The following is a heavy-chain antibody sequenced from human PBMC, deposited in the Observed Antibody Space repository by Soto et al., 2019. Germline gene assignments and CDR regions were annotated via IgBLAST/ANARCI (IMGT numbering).Heavy chain of an antibody. J-gene: IGHJ5*02. CDR1: GYTFTNFG. CDR2: ISAYTDDP. CDR3: ARVIPGAEAWFDP. Sequence: ASVKVSCKAPGYTFTNFGVTWVRQAPGQGLEWMGWISAYTDDPNYAQKFQGRVTMTIDTSTSTAYLDLRSLTSDDTAVYYCARVIPGAEAWFDPWGQGTLVTVSS. D-gene: IGHD2-2*01. V-gene: IGHV1-18*01.